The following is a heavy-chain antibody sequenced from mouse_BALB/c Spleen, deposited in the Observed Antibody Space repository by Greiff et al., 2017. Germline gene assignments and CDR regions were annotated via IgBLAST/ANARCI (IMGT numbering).Heavy chain of an antibody. CDR1: GFTFNTYA. J-gene: IGHJ1*01. CDR2: IRSKSNNYAT. Sequence: EVQLVESGGGLVQPKGSLKLSCAASGFTFNTYAMNWVRQAPGKGLEWVARIRSKSNNYATYYADSVKDRFTISRDDSQSMLYLQMNNLKTEDTAMYYCVRDYGSRYFDVWGAGTTVTVSS. V-gene: IGHV10-1*02. CDR3: VRDYGSRYFDV. D-gene: IGHD1-1*01.